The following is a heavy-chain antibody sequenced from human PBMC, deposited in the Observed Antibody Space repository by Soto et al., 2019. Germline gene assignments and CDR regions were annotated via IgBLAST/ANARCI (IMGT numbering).Heavy chain of an antibody. CDR2: IYPGDSDT. V-gene: IGHV5-51*01. CDR3: AGLIPHGSGSYYNVVYFDY. J-gene: IGHJ4*02. Sequence: PGESLKISCKGSGYSFTSYWIGWVRQMPGKGLEWMGIIYPGDSDTRYSPSFQGQVTISADKSISTAYLQWSSLKASDTAMYYCAGLIPHGSGSYYNVVYFDYWGQGTLVTVSS. CDR1: GYSFTSYW. D-gene: IGHD3-10*01.